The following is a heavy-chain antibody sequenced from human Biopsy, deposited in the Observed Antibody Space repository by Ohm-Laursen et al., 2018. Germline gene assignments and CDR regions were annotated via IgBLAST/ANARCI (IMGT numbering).Heavy chain of an antibody. J-gene: IGHJ5*02. Sequence: VKVSCKASGATFSNYAINWLRPAPGQGLEWMGGINPMFGTAKYAQRFQGRVTITADKSTSTADMELSSLRSDDTAVYYCARSFGVVINFEHNWFDPWGQGTLVTVSS. CDR2: INPMFGTA. D-gene: IGHD3-3*01. CDR3: ARSFGVVINFEHNWFDP. V-gene: IGHV1-69*06. CDR1: GATFSNYA.